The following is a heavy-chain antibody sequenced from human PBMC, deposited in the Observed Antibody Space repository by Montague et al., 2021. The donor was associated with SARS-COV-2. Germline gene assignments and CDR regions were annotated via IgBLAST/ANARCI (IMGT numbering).Heavy chain of an antibody. CDR2: ISSSSSYT. D-gene: IGHD5-18*01. Sequence: LRLSCAASGFTFSDYYMSWIRQAPGKGLEWVSYISSSSSYTNYADSVEGRFTISRDNAKNSLYLQMNSLRAEDTAVYYCARSVDTAMVPLYYYYYGMDVWGQGTTVTVSS. CDR3: ARSVDTAMVPLYYYYYGMDV. CDR1: GFTFSDYY. V-gene: IGHV3-11*06. J-gene: IGHJ6*02.